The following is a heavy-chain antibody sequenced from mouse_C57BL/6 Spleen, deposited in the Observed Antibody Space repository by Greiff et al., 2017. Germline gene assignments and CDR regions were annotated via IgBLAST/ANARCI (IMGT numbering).Heavy chain of an antibody. CDR3: ARGAYDYDGAWFAY. Sequence: VQLQQPGAELVRPGTSVKLSCKASGYTFTSYWMHWVKQRPGQGLEWIGVIDPSDSYTNYNQKFKGKATLTVDTSSSTAYMQLSSLTSEDSAVYYCARGAYDYDGAWFAYWGQGTLVTVSA. CDR2: IDPSDSYT. J-gene: IGHJ3*01. CDR1: GYTFTSYW. V-gene: IGHV1-59*01. D-gene: IGHD2-4*01.